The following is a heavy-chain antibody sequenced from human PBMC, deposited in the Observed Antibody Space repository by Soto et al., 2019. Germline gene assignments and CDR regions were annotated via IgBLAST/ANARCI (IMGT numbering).Heavy chain of an antibody. V-gene: IGHV4-30-4*01. Sequence: QVQLQESGPGLVKPSQTLSLTCTVSGGSISSGDYYWSWIRQPPGKGLEWIGYIYYSGNTYYNPSLRSRSTISVDTSQNQFSLKLSSVTAADTAVYYCARALIQLWPHYYYGMDVWGQGTTVTVSS. CDR1: GGSISSGDYY. D-gene: IGHD5-18*01. CDR2: IYYSGNT. CDR3: ARALIQLWPHYYYGMDV. J-gene: IGHJ6*02.